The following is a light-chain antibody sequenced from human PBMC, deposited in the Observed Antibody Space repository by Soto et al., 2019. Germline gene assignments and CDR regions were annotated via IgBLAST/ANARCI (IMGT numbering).Light chain of an antibody. V-gene: IGLV2-14*03. Sequence: QSVLTQPASVSGSPGQSMTISCTGSSSDVGGYHYVSWYQQHPGKAPKLIIYQVSHRPSGVSDRFSGSKSGNTASLTISGLQAEDEADYYCQSYDSSLSGVFGSGTKVTVL. CDR1: SSDVGGYHY. CDR3: QSYDSSLSGV. CDR2: QVS. J-gene: IGLJ1*01.